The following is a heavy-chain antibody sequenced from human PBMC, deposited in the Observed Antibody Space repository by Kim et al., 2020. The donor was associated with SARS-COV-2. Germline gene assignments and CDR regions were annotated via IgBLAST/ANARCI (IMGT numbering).Heavy chain of an antibody. CDR3: ATGARLNCGGDCNSGNY. V-gene: IGHV3-33*07. CDR1: GFKFSSYG. J-gene: IGHJ4*01. D-gene: IGHD2-21*01. CDR2: IWYDGSDR. Sequence: GGSLRLSCAASGFKFSSYGMYWVRQTPGKGLEWLAVIWYDGSDRYYAGSVEGRFIVSRDNSKNTLYLQMNSLRAEDTAVYFCATGARLNCGGDCNSGNY.